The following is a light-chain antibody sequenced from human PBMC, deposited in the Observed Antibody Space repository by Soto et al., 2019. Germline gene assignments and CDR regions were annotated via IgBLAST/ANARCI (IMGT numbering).Light chain of an antibody. CDR1: QSVSSNY. CDR3: QQCGSSPTLT. Sequence: ESVLTQSPATLSLSPGERATLSCRASQSVSSNYLAWYQQKPGQAPSLLIYAASTRATGIPDRFSGSGSGTDFTLTISRLEPDDSAVYYCQQCGSSPTLTFGQGTKVEIK. J-gene: IGKJ1*01. V-gene: IGKV3-20*01. CDR2: AAS.